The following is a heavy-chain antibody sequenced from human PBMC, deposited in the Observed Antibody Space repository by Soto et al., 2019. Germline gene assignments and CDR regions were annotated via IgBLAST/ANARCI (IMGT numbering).Heavy chain of an antibody. Sequence: SETLSLTCAVSGGSISSGGYFWSWIRQPPGKGLEWIGCIYHSGSTYYNPSLKSRVTISVDKSKNQFSLKLTSVTAADTAVYYCARVSGSYYYGMDVWGQGTTVTVSS. CDR1: GGSISSGGYF. D-gene: IGHD1-26*01. CDR2: IYHSGST. J-gene: IGHJ6*02. CDR3: ARVSGSYYYGMDV. V-gene: IGHV4-30-2*01.